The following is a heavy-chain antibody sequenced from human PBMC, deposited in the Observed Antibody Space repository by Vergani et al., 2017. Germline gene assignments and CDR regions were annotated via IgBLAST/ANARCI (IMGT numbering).Heavy chain of an antibody. CDR1: GGTFSSYA. CDR3: ARLVTFYGDYRFDY. CDR2: IIPIFGTA. J-gene: IGHJ4*02. D-gene: IGHD4-17*01. V-gene: IGHV1-69*12. Sequence: QFQLVQSVAEVKKPGSSVKVSCKASGGTFSSYAISWVRQAPGQGLEWMGGIIPIFGTANYAQKFQGRVTITADEPTSTAYLELSSLRSEDTAVYYYARLVTFYGDYRFDYWGQGTLVTVSS.